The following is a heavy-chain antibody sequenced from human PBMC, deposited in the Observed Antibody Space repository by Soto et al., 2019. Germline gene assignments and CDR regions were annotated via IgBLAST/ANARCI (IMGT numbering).Heavy chain of an antibody. J-gene: IGHJ6*02. Sequence: ASVKGSCKASGGSFSSYAIRWVRQAPGQGLEWMGWINPTSGGTNYAQKFQGWVTMTRDTSISTDYMELSWRRSDDTAVFYFASGVNYGDYLLNSSLYGIDVWGQGSAETASS. CDR1: GGSFSSYA. V-gene: IGHV1-2*04. D-gene: IGHD4-17*01. CDR2: INPTSGGT. CDR3: ASGVNYGDYLLNSSLYGIDV.